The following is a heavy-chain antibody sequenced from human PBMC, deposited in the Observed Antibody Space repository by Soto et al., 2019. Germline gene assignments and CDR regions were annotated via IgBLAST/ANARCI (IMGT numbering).Heavy chain of an antibody. D-gene: IGHD6-13*01. CDR1: GFTFSPFY. V-gene: IGHV3-74*01. Sequence: EVQLVESGGGLVQPGESLRLSCAASGFTFSPFYMHWVRQAPGKGLEWVSHINGDGTTTVYADSVKARFTISRDNAKSTLYLQMSSLRTEDTAVYYCVRDRGYPDSFDIWGQGTMVTVSS. CDR3: VRDRGYPDSFDI. J-gene: IGHJ3*02. CDR2: INGDGTTT.